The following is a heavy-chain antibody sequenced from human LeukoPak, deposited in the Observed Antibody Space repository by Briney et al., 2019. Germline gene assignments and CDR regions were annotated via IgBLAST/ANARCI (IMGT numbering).Heavy chain of an antibody. J-gene: IGHJ4*02. V-gene: IGHV4-39*01. CDR3: ARHFRIAAAGNEFDY. Sequence: SETLSLTCTVSGGSISSSSYYWGWIRQPPGKGLEWIGSIYYSGSTYYNPSLNSRVTISVDTSKNQFSLKLSSVTAADAAVYYCARHFRIAAAGNEFDYWGQGTLVTVSS. CDR2: IYYSGST. D-gene: IGHD6-13*01. CDR1: GGSISSSSYY.